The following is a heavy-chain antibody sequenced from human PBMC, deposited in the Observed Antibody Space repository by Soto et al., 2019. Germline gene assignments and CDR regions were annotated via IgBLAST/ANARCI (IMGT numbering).Heavy chain of an antibody. CDR2: INPSGGST. V-gene: IGHV1-46*01. CDR1: GYTFTSYY. CDR3: ARGYYYDSSGPFSQGMDV. J-gene: IGHJ6*02. Sequence: ASVKVSCKASGYTFTSYYMHWVRQAPGQGLEWVGIINPSGGSTSYAQKFQGRVTMTRDTSTSTVYMELSSLRSEDTAVYYCARGYYYDSSGPFSQGMDVWGQGTTVTVYS. D-gene: IGHD3-22*01.